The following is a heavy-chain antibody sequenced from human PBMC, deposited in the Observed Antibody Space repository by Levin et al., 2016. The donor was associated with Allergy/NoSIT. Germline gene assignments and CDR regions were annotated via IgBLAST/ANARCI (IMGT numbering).Heavy chain of an antibody. CDR3: ARAAKLRDGYTKVDY. D-gene: IGHD5-24*01. J-gene: IGHJ4*02. V-gene: IGHV3-74*01. CDR2: INSDGSST. Sequence: WIRQPPGKGLVWVSRINSDGSSTTYADSVKGRFTISRDNAKNTLYLQMNSLRAEDTAVYYCARAAKLRDGYTKVDYWGQGTLVTVSS.